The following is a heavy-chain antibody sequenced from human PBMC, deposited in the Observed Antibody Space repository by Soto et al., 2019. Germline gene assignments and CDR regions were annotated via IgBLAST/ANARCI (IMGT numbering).Heavy chain of an antibody. CDR3: ARQDASLHYGMDV. V-gene: IGHV5-51*01. D-gene: IGHD2-2*01. CDR1: EYSFTSYW. CDR2: IYPGDSDT. Sequence: GESLKISCKGSEYSFTSYWIGWVRQMPGKGLEWMGIIYPGDSDTRYSPSFQGQVTISADKSISTAYLQWSSLKASDTAMYYCARQDASLHYGMDVWGQGTTVTVSS. J-gene: IGHJ6*02.